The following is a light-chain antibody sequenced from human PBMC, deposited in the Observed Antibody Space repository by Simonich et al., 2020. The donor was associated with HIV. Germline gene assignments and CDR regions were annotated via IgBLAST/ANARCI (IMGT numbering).Light chain of an antibody. J-gene: IGKJ1*01. CDR1: QGISNS. Sequence: DILMTQSPSSLPASVGDRVTITCRASQGISNSLAWYHQKPGKAPKLLLSASSRLESGVPSRFSGSGSGTDYTLTISSLQPEDFATYYCQQFFSTPWTFGQGTKVEIK. V-gene: IGKV1-NL1*01. CDR3: QQFFSTPWT. CDR2: ASS.